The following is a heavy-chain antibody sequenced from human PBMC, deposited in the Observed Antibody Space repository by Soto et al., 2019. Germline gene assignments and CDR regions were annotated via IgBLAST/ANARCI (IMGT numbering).Heavy chain of an antibody. V-gene: IGHV3-7*05. Sequence: GGSLRLSCAASGFTFSSYWMSWVRQAPGKGLEWVANIKQDGSEKCYVDSVKGRFTISRDNAKNSLYLQMNSLRAEDTAVYYCARDSEYCSSTSCYYYYYYGMDVWGQGTTVTVSS. CDR1: GFTFSSYW. CDR2: IKQDGSEK. J-gene: IGHJ6*02. CDR3: ARDSEYCSSTSCYYYYYYGMDV. D-gene: IGHD2-2*01.